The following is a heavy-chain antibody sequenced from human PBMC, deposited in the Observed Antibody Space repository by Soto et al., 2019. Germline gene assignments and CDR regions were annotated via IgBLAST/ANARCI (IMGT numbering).Heavy chain of an antibody. V-gene: IGHV3-30-3*01. J-gene: IGHJ4*02. CDR1: GFTFSSYA. D-gene: IGHD3-16*01. CDR2: ISYDGSNK. Sequence: GGSLRLSCAASGFTFSSYAMHWVRQAPGKGLEWVAVISYDGSNKYYADSVKGRFTISRDNSKNTLYLQMNSLRAEDTAVYYCARDRPGGDFDYWGQGTLVTVSS. CDR3: ARDRPGGDFDY.